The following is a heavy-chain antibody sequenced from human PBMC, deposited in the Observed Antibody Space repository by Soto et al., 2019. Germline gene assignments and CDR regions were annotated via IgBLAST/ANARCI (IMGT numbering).Heavy chain of an antibody. CDR3: ARRTYSGSSYYFDY. J-gene: IGHJ4*02. CDR1: GGSISSYY. D-gene: IGHD5-12*01. Sequence: SETLSLTCTVSGGSISSYYWSWVRQPPGKGLEWIAYIDNSGNTNYNPSLKSRVTISVDASKNQFSLKLSSVTAADTAVYYCARRTYSGSSYYFDYWGQGTQVTVS. V-gene: IGHV4-4*09. CDR2: IDNSGNT.